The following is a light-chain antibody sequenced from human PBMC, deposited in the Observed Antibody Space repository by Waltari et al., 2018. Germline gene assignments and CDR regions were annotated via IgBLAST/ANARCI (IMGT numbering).Light chain of an antibody. V-gene: IGKV1-5*03. CDR1: QSISSW. J-gene: IGKJ2*01. CDR2: KAS. CDR3: QQYDDFPFT. Sequence: DIQMTQSPATRSASVGDSVTISCRASQSISSWLAWYQQKPGKAPKILIFKASFLESGVPSRFSGSGSGTEVSLTISSLQPEDFATYYCQQYDDFPFTFGQGTKVEVK.